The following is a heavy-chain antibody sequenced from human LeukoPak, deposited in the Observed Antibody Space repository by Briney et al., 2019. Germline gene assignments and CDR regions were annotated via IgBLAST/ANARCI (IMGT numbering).Heavy chain of an antibody. CDR3: ARDLTSYYYDNNGAFDF. J-gene: IGHJ4*02. Sequence: SVKVSCKASGYTFTSYYMHWVRQAPGQGLEWMGRIIPILDTPNYAQKFRGRVTITADKSTSTAYMELSSLRSEDTAVYYCARDLTSYYYDNNGAFDFWGQGTLVTVSS. D-gene: IGHD3-22*01. V-gene: IGHV1-69*08. CDR2: IIPILDTP. CDR1: GYTFTSYY.